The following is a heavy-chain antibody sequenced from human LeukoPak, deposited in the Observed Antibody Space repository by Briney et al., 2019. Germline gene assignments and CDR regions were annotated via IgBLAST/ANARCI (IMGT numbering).Heavy chain of an antibody. J-gene: IGHJ6*03. D-gene: IGHD6-19*01. CDR3: ARGAGGYSSGRRPMDV. Sequence: PGGSLRLSCAASGFTFDDYAMHWVRQAPGKGLEWVSGISWNSGSIGYADSVKGRFTISRDNAKNSLYLQMNSLRAEDTAVYYCARGAGGYSSGRRPMDVWGKGTTVTVSS. CDR2: ISWNSGSI. CDR1: GFTFDDYA. V-gene: IGHV3-9*01.